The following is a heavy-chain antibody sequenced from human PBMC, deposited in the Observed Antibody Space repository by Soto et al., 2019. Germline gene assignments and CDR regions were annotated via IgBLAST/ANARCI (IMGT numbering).Heavy chain of an antibody. J-gene: IGHJ6*02. CDR2: IYYSGST. V-gene: IGHV4-31*03. D-gene: IGHD4-17*01. Sequence: ALSLTCIVSGGSMSSGGYSWSWIRQHRGKGLEWIGYIYYSGSTYYNPSLKSRVTISVDTSKNQFSLKLSSVTAADTAVYYCARDTTVTTFYYYYGMDVWGQGTTVTVSS. CDR3: ARDTTVTTFYYYYGMDV. CDR1: GGSMSSGGYS.